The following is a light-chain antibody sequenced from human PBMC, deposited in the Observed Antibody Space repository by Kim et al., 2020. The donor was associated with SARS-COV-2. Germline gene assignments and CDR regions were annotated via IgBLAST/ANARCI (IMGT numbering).Light chain of an antibody. CDR2: DVN. CDR1: SSDVGGCNY. J-gene: IGLJ1*01. V-gene: IGLV2-14*04. Sequence: GQSITISCTGTSSDVGGCNYVSWYQQHPGKAPKLMIYDVNKRPSGVSNRFSGSKSGNTASLTISGLQGEDEADYYCSSYTSSSTFIFGTGTKVTVL. CDR3: SSYTSSSTFI.